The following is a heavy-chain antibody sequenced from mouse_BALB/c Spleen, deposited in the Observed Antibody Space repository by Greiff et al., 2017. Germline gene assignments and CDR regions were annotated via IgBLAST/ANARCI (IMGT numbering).Heavy chain of an antibody. CDR2: ISDGGSYT. Sequence: EVQLVESGGGLVKPGGSLKLSCAASGFTFSDYCMYWVRQTPEKRLEWVATISDGGSYTYYPDSVKGRFTISRDNAKNNLYLQMSSLKSEDTAMYYCARDEGFAYWGQGTTLTVSS. J-gene: IGHJ2*01. V-gene: IGHV5-4*02. CDR3: ARDEGFAY. CDR1: GFTFSDYC.